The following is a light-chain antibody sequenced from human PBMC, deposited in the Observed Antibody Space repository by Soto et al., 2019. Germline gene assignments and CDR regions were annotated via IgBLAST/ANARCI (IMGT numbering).Light chain of an antibody. J-gene: IGKJ4*01. CDR2: GIS. V-gene: IGKV3-15*01. CDR1: QSLAPN. Sequence: EIVMTQSPVTLSVSPGERVTLSCRASQSLAPNLAWYQQKPGQTPRLVIYGISARPSGIPGRFSGSGFGTGFTLAISSLQPEDSAVYYCRRYLECPLTFGGGTKVEI. CDR3: RRYLECPLT.